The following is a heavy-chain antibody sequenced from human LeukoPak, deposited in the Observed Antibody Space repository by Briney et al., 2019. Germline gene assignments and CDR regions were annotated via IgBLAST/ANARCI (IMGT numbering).Heavy chain of an antibody. CDR1: GFTLSSYG. D-gene: IGHD2/OR15-2a*01. CDR2: ISYDGSNK. J-gene: IGHJ6*02. Sequence: GGSLRLSCAASGFTLSSYGMHWVRQAPGKGLEWVAVISYDGSNKYYADSVKGRFTISRDNSKNTLYLQMNSLRAEDTAVYYCAKDLSYGMDVWGQGTTVTVSS. V-gene: IGHV3-30*18. CDR3: AKDLSYGMDV.